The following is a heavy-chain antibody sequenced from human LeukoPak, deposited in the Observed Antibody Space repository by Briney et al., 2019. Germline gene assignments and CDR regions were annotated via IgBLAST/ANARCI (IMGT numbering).Heavy chain of an antibody. V-gene: IGHV3-30*18. J-gene: IGHJ6*02. D-gene: IGHD3-16*01. CDR3: AKGARTSYYYYGMDV. Sequence: GGSLRVSCAASGFTFSSYGMHWVRQAPGKGLEWVAVISYDGSNKYYADSVKGRFTISRDNSKNTLYLQMNSLRAEDTAVYYCAKGARTSYYYYGMDVWGQGTTVTVSS. CDR1: GFTFSSYG. CDR2: ISYDGSNK.